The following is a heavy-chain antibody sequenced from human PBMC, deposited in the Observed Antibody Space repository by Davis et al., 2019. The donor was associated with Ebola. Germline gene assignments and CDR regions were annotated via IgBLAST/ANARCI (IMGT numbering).Heavy chain of an antibody. V-gene: IGHV1-69*13. J-gene: IGHJ6*02. CDR2: LIPIFGAA. CDR1: GGTFSSYA. Sequence: AASVKVSCKASGGTFSSYALSWVXXXXXXXXXXXXXLIPIFGAANYAQKFQGRVTITADESTSTAYMELSSLRSEDTAVYYCARGGGRSIVGASTGTYYYYGMDVWGQGTTVTVSS. D-gene: IGHD1-26*01. CDR3: ARGGGRSIVGASTGTYYYYGMDV.